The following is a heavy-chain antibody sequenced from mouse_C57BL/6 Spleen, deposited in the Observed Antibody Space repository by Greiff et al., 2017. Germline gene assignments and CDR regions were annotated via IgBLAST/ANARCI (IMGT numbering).Heavy chain of an antibody. CDR2: IYPGDGDT. Sequence: QVQLKESGAELVKPGASVKISCKASGYAFSSYWMNWVKQRPGKGLEWIGQIYPGDGDTNYNGKFKGKATLTADKSSSPAYMQLSSLTSEDSAVYFCARAGWLLGWYFDVWGTGTTVTVSS. D-gene: IGHD2-3*01. J-gene: IGHJ1*03. CDR3: ARAGWLLGWYFDV. CDR1: GYAFSSYW. V-gene: IGHV1-80*01.